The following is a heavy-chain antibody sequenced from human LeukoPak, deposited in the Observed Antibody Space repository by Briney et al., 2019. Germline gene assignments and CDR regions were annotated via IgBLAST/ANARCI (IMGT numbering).Heavy chain of an antibody. D-gene: IGHD1-26*01. V-gene: IGHV3-23*03. J-gene: IGHJ4*02. CDR2: INSGGTTT. CDR1: GFTFNSFG. Sequence: GGSLRLSCAASGFTFNSFGMNWVRQAPGKGLDWVSAINSGGTTTYYADSVRGRFTISRDNSKNTLYLQMNSLRAEDTAIYYCAKEMGHAKPFDYWGQGTLVTVSS. CDR3: AKEMGHAKPFDY.